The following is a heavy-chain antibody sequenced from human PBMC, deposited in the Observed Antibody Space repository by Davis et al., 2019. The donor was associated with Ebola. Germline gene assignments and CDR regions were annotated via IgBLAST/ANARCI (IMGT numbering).Heavy chain of an antibody. CDR1: GGSISGYS. J-gene: IGHJ4*02. V-gene: IGHV4-34*01. CDR2: IDHSGDT. Sequence: SETLSLTCTVSGGSISGYSWSWIRQPPGKGPEWIGDIDHSGDTKYNPSLKSRVTLSVDSSKNQFSLKLDSVTAADTGVYYCARGNSKPAAGTGYFFDFWGQGTLVTVSS. D-gene: IGHD6-13*01. CDR3: ARGNSKPAAGTGYFFDF.